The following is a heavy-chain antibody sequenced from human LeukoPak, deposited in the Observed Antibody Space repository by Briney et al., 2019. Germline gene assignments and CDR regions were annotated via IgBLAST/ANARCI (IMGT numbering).Heavy chain of an antibody. CDR3: AKVEAAGDLGY. CDR2: ISGSGGST. D-gene: IGHD6-13*01. J-gene: IGHJ4*02. V-gene: IGHV3-23*01. Sequence: GGTLRLSCAASGFTFSSYGMSWVRQAPGKGLEWVSAISGSGGSTYYADSVKGRFTISRDNSKNTLYLQMNSLRAEDTAVYYCAKVEAAGDLGYWGQGTLVTVSS. CDR1: GFTFSSYG.